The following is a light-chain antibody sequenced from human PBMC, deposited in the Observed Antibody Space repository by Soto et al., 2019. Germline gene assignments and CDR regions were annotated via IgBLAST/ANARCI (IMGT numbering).Light chain of an antibody. CDR3: QKYNNWPSLT. CDR1: QSVSSN. CDR2: GAS. J-gene: IGKJ4*01. Sequence: EIVMTQSPATLSVSPGERATLSCRASQSVSSNLAWYQQKPGQATRLLIYGASTRATGIPARFSGSGSGTEFTLTISSLQSEDFAVYYCQKYNNWPSLTFGGGTKVEI. V-gene: IGKV3-15*01.